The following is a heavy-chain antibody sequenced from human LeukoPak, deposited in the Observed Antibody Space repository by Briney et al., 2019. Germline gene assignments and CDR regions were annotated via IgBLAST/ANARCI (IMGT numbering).Heavy chain of an antibody. V-gene: IGHV1-2*02. D-gene: IGHD2-2*01. Sequence: ASVKVSCKASGYTFTNYYIHWVRQAPGQGLEWMGWINPNSGGTNYAQKFQGRVTMTRDTSISTAYMELSRLRSDDTAVYYCARAGIPAAVFDNGDNWFDPWGQGTLVTVSS. J-gene: IGHJ5*02. CDR2: INPNSGGT. CDR3: ARAGIPAAVFDNGDNWFDP. CDR1: GYTFTNYY.